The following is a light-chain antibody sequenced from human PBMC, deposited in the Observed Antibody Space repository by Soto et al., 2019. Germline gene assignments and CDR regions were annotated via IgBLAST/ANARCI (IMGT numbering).Light chain of an antibody. CDR2: GAS. CDR1: QSVSSK. Sequence: EIVMTQSPATLSLSPGERVTLSCRASQSVSSKLAWYQQKPGQAPRLLIYGASIRATDIPARFSGSGSGTEFTLTISRLQSEDFAIFYCQQYSNWPYTCGQGTKLEIK. V-gene: IGKV3-15*01. J-gene: IGKJ2*01. CDR3: QQYSNWPYT.